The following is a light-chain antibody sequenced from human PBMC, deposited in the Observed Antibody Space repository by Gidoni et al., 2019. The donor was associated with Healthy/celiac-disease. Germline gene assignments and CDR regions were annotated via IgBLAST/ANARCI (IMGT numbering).Light chain of an antibody. CDR2: QDT. V-gene: IGLV3-1*01. CDR3: QAWDSSTAV. J-gene: IGLJ2*01. CDR1: KLGDRY. Sequence: SYELTQPPSVPVSPRQTAIITCSGDKLGDRYACWYQQKPGQSPVLVIYQDTKRPSGIPERFSGSNSGNTATLTISGTQPMDEADYYCQAWDSSTAVFGGGTKLTVL.